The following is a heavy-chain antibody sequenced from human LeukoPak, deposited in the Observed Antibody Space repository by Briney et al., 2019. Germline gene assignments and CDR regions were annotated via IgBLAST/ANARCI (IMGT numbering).Heavy chain of an antibody. D-gene: IGHD2-15*01. CDR2: IIPIFGTA. CDR1: GGTFSSYA. V-gene: IGHV1-69*06. J-gene: IGHJ5*02. CDR3: ARGGRGFDIVVENWFDP. Sequence: SVKVSCKASGGTFSSYAISWVRQAPGQGLEWMGGIIPIFGTANYAQKFQGRVTITADKSTSTAYMELSSLRSEDTAVYYCARGGRGFDIVVENWFDPWGQGTLVTVSS.